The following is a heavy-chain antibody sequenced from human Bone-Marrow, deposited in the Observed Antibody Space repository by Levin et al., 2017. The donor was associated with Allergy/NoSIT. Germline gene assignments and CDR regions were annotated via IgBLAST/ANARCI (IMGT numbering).Heavy chain of an antibody. J-gene: IGHJ4*02. V-gene: IGHV3-48*02. D-gene: IGHD3-10*01. CDR2: ISAGSSSI. CDR1: GFLFSTYN. Sequence: GGSLRLSCAASGFLFSTYNMNWVRQTPGKGLEWVSYISAGSSSIYYADSVKGRFTISRDNAKNSLYLQMNILGDEDTAVYYCARLAGGDVQAPFDYWGQGILVAVSS. CDR3: ARLAGGDVQAPFDY.